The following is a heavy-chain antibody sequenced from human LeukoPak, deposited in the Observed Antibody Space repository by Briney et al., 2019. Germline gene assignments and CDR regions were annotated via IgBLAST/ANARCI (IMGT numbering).Heavy chain of an antibody. CDR2: VYYSGST. Sequence: PSETLSLTCTVSGGSISSSSLYWDWIRQPPGKGLEWIGTVYYSGSTYYNPSLKSRVTISVDTSKNQFSLRLSSVTAADTALYYCARSASSLGAGAFDIWGQGTMVTVSS. CDR1: GGSISSSSLY. V-gene: IGHV4-39*01. CDR3: ARSASSLGAGAFDI. J-gene: IGHJ3*02. D-gene: IGHD2-2*01.